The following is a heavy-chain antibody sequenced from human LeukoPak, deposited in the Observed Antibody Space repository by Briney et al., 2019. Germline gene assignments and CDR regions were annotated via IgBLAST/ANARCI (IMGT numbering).Heavy chain of an antibody. CDR3: ARSPQWSSGGIINYYMDV. CDR1: GYTFTGYY. V-gene: IGHV1-2*02. CDR2: INPKSGGT. D-gene: IGHD6-19*01. J-gene: IGHJ6*03. Sequence: ASVKVSCKASGYTFTGYYMHWVRQAPGQGLEWMGWINPKSGGTKYAQKFQGRVTMTRDTSSSTAYMELNRLRFDDTAVYYCARSPQWSSGGIINYYMDVWGKGTTVTISS.